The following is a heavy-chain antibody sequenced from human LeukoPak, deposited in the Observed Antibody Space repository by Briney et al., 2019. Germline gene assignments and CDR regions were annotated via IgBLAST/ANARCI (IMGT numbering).Heavy chain of an antibody. V-gene: IGHV1-69*04. CDR2: IIPILGIA. Sequence: SVKVSCKASGGTLSSYAISWVRQAPGQGLEWMGRIIPILGIANYAQKFQGRVTITADKSTSTAYMELSSLRSEDTAVYYCARGTIRILTGSFDYWGQGTLVTVSS. J-gene: IGHJ4*02. D-gene: IGHD7-27*01. CDR1: GGTLSSYA. CDR3: ARGTIRILTGSFDY.